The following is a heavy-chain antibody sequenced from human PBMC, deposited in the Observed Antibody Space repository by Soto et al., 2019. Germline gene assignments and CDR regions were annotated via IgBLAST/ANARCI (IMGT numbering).Heavy chain of an antibody. V-gene: IGHV4-39*01. D-gene: IGHD2-15*01. CDR3: ARQRVIPGTPTNWFDP. J-gene: IGHJ5*02. CDR2: IYYNGST. Sequence: SETLSLTCTVSGYSVSSRSYFWGWIRQPPGKGLEWIGTIYYNGSTYYNPSLKSRVTLFVDTSKNQFSLKLTSVTASDTALYYCARQRVIPGTPTNWFDPWGQGTLVTSPQ. CDR1: GYSVSSRSYF.